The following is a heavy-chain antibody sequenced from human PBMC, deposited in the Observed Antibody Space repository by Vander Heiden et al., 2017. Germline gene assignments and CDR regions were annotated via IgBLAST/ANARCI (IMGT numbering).Heavy chain of an antibody. J-gene: IGHJ3*02. CDR3: ARVQWDQLMGAFDI. V-gene: IGHV1-2*06. D-gene: IGHD1-26*01. CDR2: IIPDSGGT. CDR1: GYTFTGDY. Sequence: QVQLVHPGAEVKEPGAPVKVPGKASGYTFTGDYMHGVPQAPGQGLEWMGRIIPDSGGTKYAQKFQGRVTMTRDTSISTAYMELSRLRSDDSAVYYCARVQWDQLMGAFDIWGQGTMVTVSS.